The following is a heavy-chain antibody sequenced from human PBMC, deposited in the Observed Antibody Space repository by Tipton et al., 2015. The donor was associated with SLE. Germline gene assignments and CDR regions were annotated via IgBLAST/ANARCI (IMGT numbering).Heavy chain of an antibody. CDR2: INPNSGNT. CDR3: ARVMDTWFDP. V-gene: IGHV1-8*02. D-gene: IGHD5-18*01. CDR1: GYTFTGYY. J-gene: IGHJ5*02. Sequence: QLVQSGPEVKKPGASVKVSCKASGYTFTGYYMHWVRQAPGQGLEWMGWINPNSGNTGYAQKFQGRVTMTRNTSISTAYMELSSLRYEDTAVYYCARVMDTWFDPWGQGTLVTVSS.